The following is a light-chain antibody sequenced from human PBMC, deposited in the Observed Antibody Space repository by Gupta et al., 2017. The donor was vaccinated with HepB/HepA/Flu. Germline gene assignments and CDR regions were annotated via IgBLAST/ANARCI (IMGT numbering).Light chain of an antibody. J-gene: IGLJ2*01. V-gene: IGLV3-19*01. CDR3: CSRANSGKEVV. CDR1: SLGSYY. Sequence: SSELTQDPAVSVAPGQTVRITCQGDSLGSYYASWYQQTPGQAPVLLIYAKNNRTSGIPGRFSGSSSGNTVSFTITGAQAEDEADYYCCSRANSGKEVVFGGGTKLTVL. CDR2: AKN.